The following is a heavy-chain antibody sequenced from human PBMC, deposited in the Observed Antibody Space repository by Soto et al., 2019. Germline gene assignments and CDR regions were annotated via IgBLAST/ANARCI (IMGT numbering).Heavy chain of an antibody. V-gene: IGHV4-34*01. CDR2: INHSGST. J-gene: IGHJ6*02. CDR3: ARVRGWFGESFLYYYYYGMDV. Sequence: PSETLSLTCAVYGGSFSGYYWSWIRQPPGKGLEWIGEINHSGSTNYNPSLKSRVTISVDTSKNQFSLKLSSVTAADTAVYYCARVRGWFGESFLYYYYYGMDVWGQGTTVTVSS. D-gene: IGHD3-10*01. CDR1: GGSFSGYY.